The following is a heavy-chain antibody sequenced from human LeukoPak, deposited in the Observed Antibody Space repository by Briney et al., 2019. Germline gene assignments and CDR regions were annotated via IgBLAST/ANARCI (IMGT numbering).Heavy chain of an antibody. V-gene: IGHV3-30*04. J-gene: IGHJ4*02. CDR1: GFNFSSYA. CDR2: ISFDGSNK. D-gene: IGHD1-7*01. Sequence: WGSLRLSCAAPGFNFSSYAMHWVRPAPGKGPGWVAVISFDGSNKYYADSVRGRFTISRDNSKNTLFLQMNSLRAEDTTVYYCAREFVGTTTSFDYWGQGTLVTVSS. CDR3: AREFVGTTTSFDY.